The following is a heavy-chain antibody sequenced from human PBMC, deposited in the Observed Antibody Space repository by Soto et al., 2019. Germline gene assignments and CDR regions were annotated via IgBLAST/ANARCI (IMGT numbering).Heavy chain of an antibody. CDR1: GFSFSSYG. V-gene: IGHV3-30*03. Sequence: VQLAESGGGVVQPGTSLRLSCVASGFSFSSYGMSWVRQAPGKGLEWVAVISKDGNYEFYADSVKGRFTISRDNSKSTLHLQMNSLKLEDTALYFCVRGMGESCLDPNCYRFDSWGQGHLVTVS. CDR2: ISKDGNYE. J-gene: IGHJ4*02. D-gene: IGHD2-2*01. CDR3: VRGMGESCLDPNCYRFDS.